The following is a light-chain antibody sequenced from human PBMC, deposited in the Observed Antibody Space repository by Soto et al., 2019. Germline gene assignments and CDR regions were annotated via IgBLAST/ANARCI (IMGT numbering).Light chain of an antibody. J-gene: IGLJ2*01. CDR2: EAS. CDR3: SSYTSTNTYVI. V-gene: IGLV2-14*01. Sequence: QSALTQPASVSGSPGQSITISCTGTSSDVGAYDYVSWYQQHPGKAPKLMIYEASNRPSGVSNRFSGSKSGNTAPLTISGLQVEDEADYYCSSYTSTNTYVIFGGGTKLTVL. CDR1: SSDVGAYDY.